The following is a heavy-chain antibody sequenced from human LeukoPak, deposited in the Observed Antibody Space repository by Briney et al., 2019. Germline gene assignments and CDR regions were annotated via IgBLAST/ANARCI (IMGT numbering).Heavy chain of an antibody. Sequence: ASVKVSCEASGYTFTSYGISWVRQAPGQGLEWMGWLSTDNGDTNYAQKLQGRVTMTTDTSTTTAHMELRSLRSDDTAVYYCARHGGVGPKRDYFDNWGPGTLVTVSS. CDR1: GYTFTSYG. V-gene: IGHV1-18*01. J-gene: IGHJ4*02. CDR3: ARHGGVGPKRDYFDN. D-gene: IGHD3-16*01. CDR2: LSTDNGDT.